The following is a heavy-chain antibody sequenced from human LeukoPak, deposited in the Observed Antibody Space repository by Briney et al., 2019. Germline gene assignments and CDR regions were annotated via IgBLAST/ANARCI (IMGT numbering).Heavy chain of an antibody. J-gene: IGHJ4*02. V-gene: IGHV4-61*01. CDR3: ARDIYGYSDY. CDR2: MYYSGST. D-gene: IGHD5-18*01. CDR1: GGSVSSGSYY. Sequence: LXXTCXVSGGSVSSGSYYWSWIRQPPGKGLEWIANMYYSGSTNYNPSLKSRVTISINTSKNQFSLRLSSVTAADTAVYYCARDIYGYSDYWGQGTLVTVSS.